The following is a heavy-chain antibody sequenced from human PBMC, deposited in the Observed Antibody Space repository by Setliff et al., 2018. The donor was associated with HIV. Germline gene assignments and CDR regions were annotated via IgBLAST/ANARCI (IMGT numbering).Heavy chain of an antibody. CDR1: GSILDSRYY. D-gene: IGHD4-17*01. J-gene: IGHJ4*02. CDR2: IYYSGSI. Sequence: SETLSLTCTVSGSILDSRYYWAWIRQPPGKGLEWIGTIYYSGSIYYNPSLKSRVTMSVDTSKNQFSLKLSSVTAVDTAVYYCAKKGNGDYHFDYWGQGTLVTVSS. CDR3: AKKGNGDYHFDY. V-gene: IGHV4-39*07.